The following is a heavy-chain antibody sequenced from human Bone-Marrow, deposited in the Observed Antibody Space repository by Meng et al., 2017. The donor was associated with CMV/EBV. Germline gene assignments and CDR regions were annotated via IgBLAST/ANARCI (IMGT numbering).Heavy chain of an antibody. CDR2: IRSKVNSYAT. J-gene: IGHJ4*02. Sequence: GESLKISCAASGFTFSGSAMHWVRQASGKGLEWVGRIRSKVNSYATAYAASVKGRFTISRDNSKNTLYLQMNSLRAEDTAVYYCAKDVSSSWYGPIDYWGQGTLVTVSS. V-gene: IGHV3-73*01. D-gene: IGHD6-13*01. CDR1: GFTFSGSA. CDR3: AKDVSSSWYGPIDY.